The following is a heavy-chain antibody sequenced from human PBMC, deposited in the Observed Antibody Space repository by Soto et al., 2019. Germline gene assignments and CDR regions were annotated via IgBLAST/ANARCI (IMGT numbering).Heavy chain of an antibody. J-gene: IGHJ4*02. CDR3: AKKVNSGSGSQYFDY. CDR1: GFIFSSYS. V-gene: IGHV3-23*01. D-gene: IGHD3-10*01. CDR2: FSSGGDSSTT. Sequence: LRLSCAASGFIFSSYSMSWVRQAPGKGLKWVSGFSSGGDSSTTYYADSVKGRFTISRDNSKNTLFLQMNSLRAEDTAIYYCAKKVNSGSGSQYFDYWGQGTLVTVSS.